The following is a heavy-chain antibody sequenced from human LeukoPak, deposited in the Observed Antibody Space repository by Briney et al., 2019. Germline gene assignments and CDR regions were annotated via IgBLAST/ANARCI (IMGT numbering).Heavy chain of an antibody. J-gene: IGHJ4*02. D-gene: IGHD3-22*01. Sequence: GGSLRLSCAASGFTFSSYAMSWARQAPGKGLEWVSAISGSGGSTYYADSVKGRFTISRDTSKNTLYLQMNSLRAEDTAVYYCAKDRSYDSSGLFDYWGQGTLVTVSS. CDR3: AKDRSYDSSGLFDY. V-gene: IGHV3-23*01. CDR1: GFTFSSYA. CDR2: ISGSGGST.